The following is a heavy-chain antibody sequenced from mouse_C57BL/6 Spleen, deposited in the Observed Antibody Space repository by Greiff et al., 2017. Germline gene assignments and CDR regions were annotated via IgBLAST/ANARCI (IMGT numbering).Heavy chain of an antibody. CDR3: ARSYYYGSSYWYFDV. V-gene: IGHV7-3*01. D-gene: IGHD1-1*01. CDR1: GFTFTDYY. CDR2: IRNKANGYTT. J-gene: IGHJ1*03. Sequence: EVHLVESGGGLVQPGGSLSLSCAASGFTFTDYYMRWVRQPPGKALEWLGFIRNKANGYTTEYIASVKGRFTISRDNSQSILYLQMNALRAEDSATYYCARSYYYGSSYWYFDVWGTGTTVTVSS.